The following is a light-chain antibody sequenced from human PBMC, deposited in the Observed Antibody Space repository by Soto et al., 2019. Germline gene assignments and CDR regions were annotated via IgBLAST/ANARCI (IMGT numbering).Light chain of an antibody. CDR3: SSWTSGATYV. CDR2: DVN. CDR1: SSDVGAYY. V-gene: IGLV2-14*03. J-gene: IGLJ1*01. Sequence: QSALTQPASVSGSPGQSITISCAGTSSDVGAYYVSWYQHHPGKAPKLMIYDVNNRPSGDSNRFSGSKSGNTASLTISGLQAEDEADYYCSSWTSGATYVFGSGTKVTVL.